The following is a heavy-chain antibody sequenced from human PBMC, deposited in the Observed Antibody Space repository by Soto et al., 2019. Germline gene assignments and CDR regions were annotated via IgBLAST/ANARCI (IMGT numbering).Heavy chain of an antibody. CDR2: IWLDGSNK. J-gene: IGHJ4*02. D-gene: IGHD5-18*01. CDR3: ARGLWSFDY. CDR1: GFTFSSYG. V-gene: IGHV3-33*01. Sequence: QVQLVESGGGVVQPGRSLRLSCAASGFTFSSYGMHWVRQAPGKGLEWVAVIWLDGSNKYYADSVKGRFTISRDNSKNTLYLQMNSQRAEDTAVYYCARGLWSFDYWGQGNLVTVSS.